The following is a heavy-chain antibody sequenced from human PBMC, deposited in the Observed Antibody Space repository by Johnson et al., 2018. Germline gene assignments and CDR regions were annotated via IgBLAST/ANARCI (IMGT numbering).Heavy chain of an antibody. CDR3: AYRMAALGQKYFQD. D-gene: IGHD5-12*01. J-gene: IGHJ1*01. Sequence: VQLVESGGGLKQPGGSLRLSCVASGFSVSSNYMSWVRQAPGKGLEWVSAIYPGGDTAYADPVKGRFSISRDTAKNTLYLQLSSLRGEDSALYYCAYRMAALGQKYFQDWGQGALVTVSS. V-gene: IGHV3-53*01. CDR1: GFSVSSNY. CDR2: IYPGGDT.